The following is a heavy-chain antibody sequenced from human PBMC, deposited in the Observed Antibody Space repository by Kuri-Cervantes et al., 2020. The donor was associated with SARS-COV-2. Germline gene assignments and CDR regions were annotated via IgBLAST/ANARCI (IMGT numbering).Heavy chain of an antibody. J-gene: IGHJ4*02. CDR1: DGSISSYY. CDR2: IYYSGST. D-gene: IGHD6-19*01. V-gene: IGHV4-59*08. Sequence: SETLSLTCTVSDGSISSYYWSWIRQPPGKGLEWIGYIYYSGSTNYNPSLKSRVTISVDTSKNQFSLKLSSVTAADTAVYYCARQGTYGSSGWALEDFDYWGQGTLVTVSS. CDR3: ARQGTYGSSGWALEDFDY.